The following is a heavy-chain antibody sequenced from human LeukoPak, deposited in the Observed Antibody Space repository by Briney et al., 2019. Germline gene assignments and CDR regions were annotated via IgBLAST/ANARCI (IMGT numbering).Heavy chain of an antibody. D-gene: IGHD6-19*01. J-gene: IGHJ5*02. CDR1: GFTFRNYA. CDR3: AKAGSGWYGDSPSES. Sequence: PGGSLRLSCAASGFTFRNYAMSWARQAPGKGLEWVSGITGSAHITYHAGSVKGRFTISRDNSNNTLYLQMNSLRAEDTAVYYCAKAGSGWYGDSPSESWGQGILVTVSS. CDR2: ITGSAHIT. V-gene: IGHV3-23*01.